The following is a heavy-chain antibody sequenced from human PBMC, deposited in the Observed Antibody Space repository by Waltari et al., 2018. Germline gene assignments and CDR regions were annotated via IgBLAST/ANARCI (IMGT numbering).Heavy chain of an antibody. J-gene: IGHJ1*01. V-gene: IGHV1-69-2*01. CDR3: MTLPIFGLVIKNY. CDR2: VDPEDGET. CDR1: GYSCTDQF. Sequence: EVHLTQSGAEVKKPRATVKISCKASGYSCTDQFLHWVRQAPGKGPEWIGRVDPEDGETTLAEKFEGRVTITADTSTDTAYMDLSRLRSEDTALYYCMTLPIFGLVIKNYWGQGTLVTVSS. D-gene: IGHD3-3*01.